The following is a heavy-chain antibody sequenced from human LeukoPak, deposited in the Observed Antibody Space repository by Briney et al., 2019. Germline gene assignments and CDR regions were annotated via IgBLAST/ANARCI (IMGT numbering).Heavy chain of an antibody. Sequence: GGSLRLSCAVSGITLSNYGMRWVRQAPGKGLAWVAGVCDSGGRTNYADSVKGRFTISRDNPQNTLYLQMNSLRPEDTAVYFCARDHGYYDGVGYPWGQGTLVTVSS. V-gene: IGHV3-23*01. CDR1: GITLSNYG. D-gene: IGHD3-22*01. CDR3: ARDHGYYDGVGYP. CDR2: VCDSGGRT. J-gene: IGHJ5*02.